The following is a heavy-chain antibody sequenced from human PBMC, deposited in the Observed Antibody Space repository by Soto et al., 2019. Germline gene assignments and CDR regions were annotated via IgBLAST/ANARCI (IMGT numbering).Heavy chain of an antibody. CDR3: ARGPRSLTRFDY. CDR1: GFTFSSYA. CDR2: ISFDGSNK. J-gene: IGHJ4*02. Sequence: LRLSCAASGFTFSSYAMKWVRQAPGKGLEWVAVISFDGSNKYYADSVKGRFTISRDDSKNTLYLQMNSLRAEDTAVYFCARGPRSLTRFDYWGQGTLVTVSS. V-gene: IGHV3-30-3*01. D-gene: IGHD3-10*01.